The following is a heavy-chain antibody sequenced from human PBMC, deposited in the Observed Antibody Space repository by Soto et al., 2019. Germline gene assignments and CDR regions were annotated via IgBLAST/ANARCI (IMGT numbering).Heavy chain of an antibody. CDR1: GYSFTSYW. Sequence: PGESLKISCXGSGYSFTSYWISWVRQMPGKGLEWMGRIDPSDSYTNYSPSFQGHVTISADKSISTAYLQWSSLKASDTAMYYCARSIVATIRYYYGMDVWGQGTTVTVSS. D-gene: IGHD5-12*01. V-gene: IGHV5-10-1*01. CDR2: IDPSDSYT. J-gene: IGHJ6*02. CDR3: ARSIVATIRYYYGMDV.